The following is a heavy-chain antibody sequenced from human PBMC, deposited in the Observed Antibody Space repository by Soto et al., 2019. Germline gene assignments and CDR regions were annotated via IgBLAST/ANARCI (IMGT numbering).Heavy chain of an antibody. CDR2: IYYSGST. CDR3: ARGRPDPYYYDTSGHYYVA. D-gene: IGHD3-22*01. Sequence: PSETLSLTCTVSGVSISSGDYYWTWIRQPPGKGLEWIGYIYYSGSTYYNPSLKSRVTISVDTSKNQFSLKLSSVTAADSAAYSCARGRPDPYYYDTSGHYYVAWGQGTLVTVSS. CDR1: GVSISSGDYY. V-gene: IGHV4-30-4*01. J-gene: IGHJ5*02.